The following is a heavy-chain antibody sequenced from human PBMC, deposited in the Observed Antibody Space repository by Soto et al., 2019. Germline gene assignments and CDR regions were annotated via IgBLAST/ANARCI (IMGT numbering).Heavy chain of an antibody. CDR2: ISAYNGNT. D-gene: IGHD6-19*01. Sequence: ASVKVSCRAYGYTFPSYGISWVRQAPGQGLEWMGWISAYNGNTNYAQKLQGRVTMTTDTSTSTAYMELRSLRSDDTAVYYCASAVAGTHDAFDIWGQGTMVTVSS. CDR1: GYTFPSYG. V-gene: IGHV1-18*01. J-gene: IGHJ3*02. CDR3: ASAVAGTHDAFDI.